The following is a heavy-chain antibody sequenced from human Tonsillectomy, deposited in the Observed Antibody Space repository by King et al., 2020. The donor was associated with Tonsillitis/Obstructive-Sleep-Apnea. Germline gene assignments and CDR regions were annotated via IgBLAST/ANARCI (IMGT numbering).Heavy chain of an antibody. CDR3: ERVKDYGDYGGAFDI. D-gene: IGHD4-17*01. CDR1: GFTFSSYW. Sequence: VQLVESGGGLVQPGGSLRLSCAASGFTFSSYWMHWVRQAPGKGLVWVSRINSDGSSKSYADSVKGRFTISRDNAKNTQYLQMNSLRAEDTAVYYCERVKDYGDYGGAFDIWGQGTMVTVSS. CDR2: INSDGSSK. V-gene: IGHV3-74*01. J-gene: IGHJ3*02.